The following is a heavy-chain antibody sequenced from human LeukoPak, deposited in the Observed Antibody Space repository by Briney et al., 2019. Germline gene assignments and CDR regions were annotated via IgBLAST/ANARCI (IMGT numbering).Heavy chain of an antibody. CDR2: INPNSGGT. CDR1: GYTFTGYY. V-gene: IGHV1-2*02. D-gene: IGHD3-22*01. J-gene: IGHJ4*02. Sequence: GASLKVSCKASGYTFTGYYMHWVRQAPGQGLEWMGWINPNSGGTDYAQRFQGRVTMTRDTSISTAYMELSSLRSDDTAVYFCARTPNYFDSSGSYDHWGQGTLVTVSS. CDR3: ARTPNYFDSSGSYDH.